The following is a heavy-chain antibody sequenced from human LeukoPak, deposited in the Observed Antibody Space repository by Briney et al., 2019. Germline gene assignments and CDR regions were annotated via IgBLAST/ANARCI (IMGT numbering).Heavy chain of an antibody. CDR3: ARPYYYDSRIDP. D-gene: IGHD3-22*01. CDR1: GGSVMSYY. CDR2: IYSNGST. J-gene: IGHJ5*02. Sequence: SETLSLTCSVSGGSVMSYYWSWIRQPPGKGLEWLGYIYSNGSTNFHPSLKSRLTISVDTSKNQFSLKLTSVTAADTAVYYCARPYYYDSRIDPWGQGTLVTVSS. V-gene: IGHV4-4*09.